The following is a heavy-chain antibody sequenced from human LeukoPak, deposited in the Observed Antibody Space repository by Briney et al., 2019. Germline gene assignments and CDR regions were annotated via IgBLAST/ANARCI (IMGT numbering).Heavy chain of an antibody. Sequence: SETLSLTCTVSGGSISSYYWSWIRQPPGKGLEWIGYIYYSGSTNYNPSLKSRVTISVDTSKNQFSLKLSSVTAADTAVYYWARDGYSSSHFDYWGQETLVTVSS. V-gene: IGHV4-59*01. CDR2: IYYSGST. CDR1: GGSISSYY. D-gene: IGHD6-13*01. CDR3: ARDGYSSSHFDY. J-gene: IGHJ4*02.